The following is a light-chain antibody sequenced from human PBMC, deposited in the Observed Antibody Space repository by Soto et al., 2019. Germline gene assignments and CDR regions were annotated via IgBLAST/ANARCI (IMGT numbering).Light chain of an antibody. Sequence: QSVLAQPRSVSGSPGQSVTISCAGTSSDVGGYNYVSWYQQHPGKAPKLMIYDVSKRPSGAPDRFSGSKSGNTASLTISGLQAEDEADYYCCSYAGSYTFFFGTGTKVTVL. CDR1: SSDVGGYNY. J-gene: IGLJ1*01. V-gene: IGLV2-11*01. CDR3: CSYAGSYTFF. CDR2: DVS.